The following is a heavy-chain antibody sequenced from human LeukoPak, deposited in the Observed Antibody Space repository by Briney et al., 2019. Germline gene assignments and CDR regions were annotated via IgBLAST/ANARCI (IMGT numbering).Heavy chain of an antibody. CDR1: GFTFSSYV. CDR2: ISGSGGST. J-gene: IGHJ3*02. CDR3: ASRRQYAFDM. D-gene: IGHD6-25*01. Sequence: GGSLRLSCAVSGFTFSSYVMSWVRQAPGKGLEWVPVISGSGGSTDYADSVKGRFTISRDNFKNTLYLQMNRLRAEDTAVYYCASRRQYAFDMWGQGTTVTVSS. V-gene: IGHV3-23*01.